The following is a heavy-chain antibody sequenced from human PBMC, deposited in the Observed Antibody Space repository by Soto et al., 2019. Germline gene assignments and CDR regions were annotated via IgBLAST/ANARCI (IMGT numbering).Heavy chain of an antibody. J-gene: IGHJ4*02. CDR2: VYYVGSS. Sequence: SETLSLTCTVSGVSISSTSYYWGWFRQPPGKGVELIGTVYYVGSSYSNPSLKSRVTISLETSKNQFSLTLTSVTDADTAVDYCARQGSYWGQGTLLTVSS. V-gene: IGHV4-39*01. CDR3: ARQGSY. CDR1: GVSISSTSYY.